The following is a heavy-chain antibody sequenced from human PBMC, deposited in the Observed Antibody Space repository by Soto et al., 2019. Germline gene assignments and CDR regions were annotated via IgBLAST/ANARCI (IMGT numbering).Heavy chain of an antibody. V-gene: IGHV4-61*01. D-gene: IGHD1-20*01. Sequence: QVQLQESGPGLVKPSETLSLTCTVSGGSVSSGSYYWSWIRQPPGKGLEWIGYIYYSGSTNYNPSLKSRVTISVDTSKNQFSLKLSSVPPADTAVYYCARVGRDNWNHPNWFDPWGQGTLVTVSS. J-gene: IGHJ5*02. CDR3: ARVGRDNWNHPNWFDP. CDR2: IYYSGST. CDR1: GGSVSSGSYY.